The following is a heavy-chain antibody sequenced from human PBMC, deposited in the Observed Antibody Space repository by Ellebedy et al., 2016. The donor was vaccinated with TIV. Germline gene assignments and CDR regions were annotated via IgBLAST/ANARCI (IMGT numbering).Heavy chain of an antibody. V-gene: IGHV4-31*03. D-gene: IGHD1-26*01. J-gene: IGHJ4*02. CDR2: IYYSGST. CDR1: GGSISSGDYY. Sequence: SETLSLXXTVSGGSISSGDYYWSWIRQHPGKGLEWIGYIYYSGSTYYNPSLKSRVTISVDTSKNQFSLKLSSVTAADTAVYYCARVLPSGIQGAVDYWGQGTLVTVSS. CDR3: ARVLPSGIQGAVDY.